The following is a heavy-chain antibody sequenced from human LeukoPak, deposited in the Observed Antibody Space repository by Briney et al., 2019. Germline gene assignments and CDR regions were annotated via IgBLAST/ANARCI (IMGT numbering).Heavy chain of an antibody. J-gene: IGHJ4*02. D-gene: IGHD3-10*01. Sequence: GASVKVSCKGSGYTFTGDYMHGVRQGPGQGGERMGRINPNSGGTNYAQKFQGRVTITRETDIRTDYMEMRRVRSDDTAVYYCAIHYSGSGSYSDYWGQGTLVTVSS. V-gene: IGHV1-2*06. CDR2: INPNSGGT. CDR3: AIHYSGSGSYSDY. CDR1: GYTFTGDY.